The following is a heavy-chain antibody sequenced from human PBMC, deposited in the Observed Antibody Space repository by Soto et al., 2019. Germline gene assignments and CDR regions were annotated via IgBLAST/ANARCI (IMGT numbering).Heavy chain of an antibody. CDR3: AKAPRYDILTGSLVDY. CDR2: ISGSGGST. CDR1: GFTFSSYA. D-gene: IGHD3-9*01. Sequence: QPGGSLRLSCAASGFTFSSYAMSWVRQAPGKGLEWVSAISGSGGSTYYADSVKGRFTISRDNSKNTLYLQMNSLRAEDTAVYYCAKAPRYDILTGSLVDYWGQGTLVTVSS. J-gene: IGHJ4*02. V-gene: IGHV3-23*01.